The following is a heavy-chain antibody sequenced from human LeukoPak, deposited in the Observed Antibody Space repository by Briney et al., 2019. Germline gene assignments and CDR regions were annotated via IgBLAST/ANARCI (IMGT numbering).Heavy chain of an antibody. D-gene: IGHD2/OR15-2a*01. V-gene: IGHV4-34*01. Sequence: PSETLSLTCAVYGGSFSGYYWSWIRQPPGKGLEWIGEINHSGSTNYNPSLKSRVTISVDTSKNQFSPKLSSVTAADTAVYYCARYSRVKGGQYYFDYWGQGTLVTVSS. CDR1: GGSFSGYY. J-gene: IGHJ4*02. CDR3: ARYSRVKGGQYYFDY. CDR2: INHSGST.